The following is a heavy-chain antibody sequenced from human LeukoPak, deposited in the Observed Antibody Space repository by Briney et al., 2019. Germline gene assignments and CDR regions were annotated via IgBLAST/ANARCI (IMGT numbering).Heavy chain of an antibody. CDR3: ARHGLWAELLEWAFDI. V-gene: IGHV5-51*01. CDR2: IYPGDSDT. Sequence: GESLKISCKGSGYSFTSYWIGWVRQMPGKGLEWMGIIYPGDSDTRYSPSFQGQVTISADKSISTAYLQWSSLKASDTAMYYCARHGLWAELLEWAFDIWGQGTMVTVSS. CDR1: GYSFTSYW. D-gene: IGHD1-26*01. J-gene: IGHJ3*02.